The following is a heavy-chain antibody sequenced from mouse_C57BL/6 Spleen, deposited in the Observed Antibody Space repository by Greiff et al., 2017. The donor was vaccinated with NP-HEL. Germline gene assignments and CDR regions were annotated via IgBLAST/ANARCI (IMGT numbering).Heavy chain of an antibody. Sequence: EVQLQQSVAELVRPGASVKLSCTASGFNIKTTYMHWVKQRPEQGLEWIGRIDPANGNTKYAPKFQGKATITADTSSNTAYLQLSSLTSEDTAIYYCANYGSSPAMGYWGQGTSVTVSS. V-gene: IGHV14-3*01. CDR2: IDPANGNT. J-gene: IGHJ4*01. D-gene: IGHD1-1*01. CDR1: GFNIKTTY. CDR3: ANYGSSPAMGY.